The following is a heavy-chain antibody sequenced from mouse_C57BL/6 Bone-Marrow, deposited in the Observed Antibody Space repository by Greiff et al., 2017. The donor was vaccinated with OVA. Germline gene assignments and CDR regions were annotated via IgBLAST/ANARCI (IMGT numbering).Heavy chain of an antibody. CDR3: ARQGY. CDR1: GFTFSSYG. Sequence: EVKLVESGGDLVKPGGSLKLSCAASGFTFSSYGMSWVRQTPDKRLEWVATISSGGSYTYYPDSVKGRFTISRDNAKNTLYLQMSSLKSEDTAMYYCARQGYWGQGTTLTVSS. V-gene: IGHV5-6*01. J-gene: IGHJ2*01. CDR2: ISSGGSYT.